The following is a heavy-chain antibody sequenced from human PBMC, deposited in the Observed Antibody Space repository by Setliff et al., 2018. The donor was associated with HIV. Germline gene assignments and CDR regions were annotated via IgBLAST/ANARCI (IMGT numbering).Heavy chain of an antibody. CDR1: GYPISSGYY. V-gene: IGHV4-38-2*02. Sequence: SETLSLTCTVSGYPISSGYYWGWIRQPPGKGLEWIGSSYHSGSTYYNPSLKSRVTISVDTSKNQFSLKMSSVTAADTAVYYCARARGPEGYFDSWGQGTLVTVSS. CDR2: SYHSGST. CDR3: ARARGPEGYFDS. D-gene: IGHD3-10*01. J-gene: IGHJ4*02.